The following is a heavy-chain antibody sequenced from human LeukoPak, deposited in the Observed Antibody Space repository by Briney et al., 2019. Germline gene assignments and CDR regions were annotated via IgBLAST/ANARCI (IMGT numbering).Heavy chain of an antibody. V-gene: IGHV3-30-3*01. J-gene: IGHJ4*02. Sequence: GGSLRLSCAASGFTFSHFWMSWVRQAPGKGLEWVAVISYDGSNKYYADSVKGRFTISRDNSKNTLYLQMNSLRAEDTAVYYCARSYYDSSGYSYYFDYWGQGTLVTVSS. CDR3: ARSYYDSSGYSYYFDY. CDR2: ISYDGSNK. CDR1: GFTFSHFW. D-gene: IGHD3-22*01.